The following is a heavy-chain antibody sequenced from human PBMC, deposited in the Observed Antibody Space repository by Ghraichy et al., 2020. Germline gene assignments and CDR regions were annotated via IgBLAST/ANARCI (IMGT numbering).Heavy chain of an antibody. Sequence: SETLSLTCTVSGGSISSYYWSWIRQPAGKGLEWIGRIYTSGSTNYNPSLKSRVTMSVDTSKNQFSLKLSSVTAADTAVYYCAREEPQYYYDSSSSVGVDYWGQGTLVTVSS. CDR1: GGSISSYY. CDR3: AREEPQYYYDSSSSVGVDY. V-gene: IGHV4-4*07. J-gene: IGHJ4*02. CDR2: IYTSGST. D-gene: IGHD3-22*01.